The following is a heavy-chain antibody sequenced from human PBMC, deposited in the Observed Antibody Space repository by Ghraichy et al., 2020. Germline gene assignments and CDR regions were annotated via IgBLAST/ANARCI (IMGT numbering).Heavy chain of an antibody. Sequence: SETLSLTCIVSGGSISTSSYYWGWIRQPPGKGLEWIGSIYYSGTTYYNPSLRSRVTISVDTSRNQFSLKLTTVTAADTAVYYCARDMTPNTASPPDYWGQGTLVTVSS. CDR1: GGSISTSSYY. J-gene: IGHJ4*02. CDR3: ARDMTPNTASPPDY. D-gene: IGHD5-18*01. CDR2: IYYSGTT. V-gene: IGHV4-39*02.